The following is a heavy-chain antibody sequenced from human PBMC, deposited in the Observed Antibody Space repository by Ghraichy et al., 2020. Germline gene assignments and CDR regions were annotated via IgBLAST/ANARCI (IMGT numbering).Heavy chain of an antibody. Sequence: GESLNISCKGSGYSFTSYWIGWVRQMPGKGLEWMGIIYPGDSDTRYSPSFQGQVTISADKSISTAYLQWSSLKASDTAMYYCARQALTPSIAVAGTAFDIWGHGTMVTVSS. D-gene: IGHD6-19*01. CDR1: GYSFTSYW. V-gene: IGHV5-51*01. CDR3: ARQALTPSIAVAGTAFDI. J-gene: IGHJ3*02. CDR2: IYPGDSDT.